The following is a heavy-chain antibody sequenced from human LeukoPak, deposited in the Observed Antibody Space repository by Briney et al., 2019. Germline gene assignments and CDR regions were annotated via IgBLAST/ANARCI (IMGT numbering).Heavy chain of an antibody. Sequence: GGSLRLSCAASGFTFSSYAMSWVRQAPGKGLEWVSAISGSGGSTYYADSVKGRFTSSRDNSKNTLYLQMNSLRAEDTAVYYCAKTKKDYYDSSGYSALYYFDYWGQGTLVTVSS. V-gene: IGHV3-23*01. CDR1: GFTFSSYA. D-gene: IGHD3-22*01. CDR2: ISGSGGST. CDR3: AKTKKDYYDSSGYSALYYFDY. J-gene: IGHJ4*02.